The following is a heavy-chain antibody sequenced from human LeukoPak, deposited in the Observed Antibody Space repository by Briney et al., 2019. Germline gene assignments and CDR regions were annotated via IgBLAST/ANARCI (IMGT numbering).Heavy chain of an antibody. J-gene: IGHJ4*02. CDR3: AREATSRPYFDY. CDR2: ISGSGGST. D-gene: IGHD2-2*01. Sequence: GGSLRLSCAASGFTFSSYAMSWVRQTPGKGLEWVSAISGSGGSTYYADSVKGRFTISRDNAKNSLYLQMNSLRAEDTAVYYCAREATSRPYFDYWGQGTLVTVSS. CDR1: GFTFSSYA. V-gene: IGHV3-23*01.